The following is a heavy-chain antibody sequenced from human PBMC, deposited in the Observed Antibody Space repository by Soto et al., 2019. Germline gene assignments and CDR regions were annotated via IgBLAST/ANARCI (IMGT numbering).Heavy chain of an antibody. CDR3: AKNGLDNSPSAIDS. V-gene: IGHV3-23*01. CDR2: ITGSGRDT. CDR1: GFTFRNNV. J-gene: IGHJ4*02. Sequence: PVGSLRLSCAASGFTFRNNVLSWVRQAPGKALDWVSGITGSGRDTYYADPVKGRFTISRDNSKNMVFLQMNSLRAEDTALYYCAKNGLDNSPSAIDSWGPGTPVTVSS. D-gene: IGHD2-8*01.